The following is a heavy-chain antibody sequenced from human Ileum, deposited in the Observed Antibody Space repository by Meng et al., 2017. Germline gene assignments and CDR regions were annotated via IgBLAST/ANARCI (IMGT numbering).Heavy chain of an antibody. CDR2: IIPVIGIA. V-gene: IGHV1-69*02. J-gene: IGHJ4*02. CDR1: GGTFKNYT. CDR3: ARGKNLDY. Sequence: QVLLVHVGPEANTPGSSVTVSCKTSGGTFKNYTLAWVRQAHGQGLEWMGRIIPVIGIADHAQNFRGRVTITADITANTAYMELSSLSSKDTAVYYCARGKNLDYWGQGTLVTVSS.